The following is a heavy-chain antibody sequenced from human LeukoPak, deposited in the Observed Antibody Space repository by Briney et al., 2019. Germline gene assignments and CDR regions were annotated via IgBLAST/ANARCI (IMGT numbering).Heavy chain of an antibody. CDR2: IYYSGSY. J-gene: IGHJ4*02. D-gene: IGHD3-10*01. CDR3: ARDSGTGDFDY. CDR1: GGSFSSGDYH. V-gene: IGHV4-30-4*08. Sequence: SETLSLTCTVSGGSFSSGDYHWSWIPQPPGKGLEWIGYIYYSGSYYYNPSLRSRVTISVDTSKNQFSLKLSSVTAADTAVYYSARDSGTGDFDYWGQGTLVTVSS.